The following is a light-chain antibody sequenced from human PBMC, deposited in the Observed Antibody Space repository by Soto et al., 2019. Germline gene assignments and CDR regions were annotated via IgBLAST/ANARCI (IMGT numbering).Light chain of an antibody. CDR1: HSLLHSNGYNY. Sequence: DIVMTQSPLSIPGTPGEPASISCSSSHSLLHSNGYNYLDWYLQKPGQSPQLLIYLGSNRASGVPDRFSGSGSGTDFTLKISRVEAEDVGVYYCMQPLQSWTFGQGTKVDIK. CDR2: LGS. J-gene: IGKJ1*01. CDR3: MQPLQSWT. V-gene: IGKV2-28*01.